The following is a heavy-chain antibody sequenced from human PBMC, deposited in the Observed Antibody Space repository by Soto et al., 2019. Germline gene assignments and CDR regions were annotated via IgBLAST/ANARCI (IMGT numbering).Heavy chain of an antibody. Sequence: QVQLQQWGAGLLKPSETLSLTCAVYGGSFTDYYWNWIRQPPGKGLEWIGEINHSGSTNYNPSLTXRVTISVDTSXXQXSXRLRSVTAADTAVYYCARVFYGSGSYYTRRLGWFDPWGQGTLVTVSS. V-gene: IGHV4-34*02. D-gene: IGHD3-10*01. CDR2: INHSGST. CDR3: ARVFYGSGSYYTRRLGWFDP. J-gene: IGHJ5*02. CDR1: GGSFTDYY.